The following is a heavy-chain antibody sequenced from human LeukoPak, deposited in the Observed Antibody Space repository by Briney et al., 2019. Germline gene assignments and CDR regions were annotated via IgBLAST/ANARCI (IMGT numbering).Heavy chain of an antibody. J-gene: IGHJ5*02. V-gene: IGHV4-39*01. Sequence: SETLSLTCTVSGGSISSYYWGWIRQPPGKGLEWIGTIYYSGNTYYNPSLKSRVTISVDTSKSQFSLTLTSVTAADTAVYYCARLYCSGDRCYLWWFDPWGQGALVTVSS. CDR1: GGSISSYY. CDR3: ARLYCSGDRCYLWWFDP. D-gene: IGHD2-15*01. CDR2: IYYSGNT.